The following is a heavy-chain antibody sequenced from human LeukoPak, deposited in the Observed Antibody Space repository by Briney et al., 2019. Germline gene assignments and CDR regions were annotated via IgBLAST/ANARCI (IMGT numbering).Heavy chain of an antibody. J-gene: IGHJ4*02. Sequence: GGSLRLSCAASGFTFSDYYMSWVRQAPGKGLEWVSAISGSGGSTYYADSVKGRFTISRDNSKNTLYLQMNSLRAEDTAVYYCAKDGASSSWYTGYWGQGTLVTVSS. CDR3: AKDGASSSWYTGY. V-gene: IGHV3-23*01. D-gene: IGHD6-13*01. CDR2: ISGSGGST. CDR1: GFTFSDYY.